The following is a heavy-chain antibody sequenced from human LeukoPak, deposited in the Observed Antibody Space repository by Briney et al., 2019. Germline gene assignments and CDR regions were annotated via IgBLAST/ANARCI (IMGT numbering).Heavy chain of an antibody. CDR2: INPSGGST. Sequence: ASVKVSCKASGYTFTSYYMHWVRQAPGQGLEWMGIINPSGGSTSYAQKFQGRVTMTRDMSTSTVYMELSSLRSEDTAVYYCARDMDIVVVPAANPLDYWGKGTLVTVSS. J-gene: IGHJ4*02. CDR1: GYTFTSYY. D-gene: IGHD2-2*03. CDR3: ARDMDIVVVPAANPLDY. V-gene: IGHV1-46*01.